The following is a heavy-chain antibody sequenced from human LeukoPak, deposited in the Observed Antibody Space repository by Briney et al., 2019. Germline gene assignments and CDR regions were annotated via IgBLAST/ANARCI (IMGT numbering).Heavy chain of an antibody. Sequence: SETLSLTCAVYGGSFSGYYWSWIRQPPGKGLEWIGEINHSGSTNYNPSLKSRVTISVDTSKNQFSLKLSSVTAADTAVYYCARLVVPAATDFDYWGQATLVTVSS. CDR1: GGSFSGYY. D-gene: IGHD2-2*01. CDR2: INHSGST. J-gene: IGHJ4*02. V-gene: IGHV4-34*01. CDR3: ARLVVPAATDFDY.